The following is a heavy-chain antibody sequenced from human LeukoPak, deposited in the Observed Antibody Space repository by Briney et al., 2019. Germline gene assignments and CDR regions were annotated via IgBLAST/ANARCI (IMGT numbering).Heavy chain of an antibody. CDR3: ASPFLSSSWNR. J-gene: IGHJ4*02. CDR2: INHSGST. CDR1: GGSFSGYY. D-gene: IGHD6-13*01. Sequence: SETLSLTCAVYGGSFSGYYWSWIRQPPGKGLEWIGEINHSGSTNYNPSLKSRVTISVDTSKNQFSLKLSSVTAADTAAYYCASPFLSSSWNRWGQGTLVTVSS. V-gene: IGHV4-34*01.